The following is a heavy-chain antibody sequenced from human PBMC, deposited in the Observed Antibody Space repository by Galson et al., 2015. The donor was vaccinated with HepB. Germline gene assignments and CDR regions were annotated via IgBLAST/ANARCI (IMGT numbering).Heavy chain of an antibody. D-gene: IGHD4-11*01. V-gene: IGHV1-69*13. CDR1: GGTFSSYA. Sequence: SVKVSCKASGGTFSSYAISWVRQAPGQGLEWMGGIIPIFGTANYAQKFQGRVTITVDESTSTAYMELSSLRSEDTAVYYCATDTVTTCYYYYGMDVWGQGTTVTVSS. CDR3: ATDTVTTCYYYYGMDV. J-gene: IGHJ6*02. CDR2: IIPIFGTA.